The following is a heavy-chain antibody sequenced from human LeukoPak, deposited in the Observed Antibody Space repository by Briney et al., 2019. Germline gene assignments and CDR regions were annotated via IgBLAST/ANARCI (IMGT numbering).Heavy chain of an antibody. CDR3: AKTSVGEGRIIGSGYFDN. D-gene: IGHD2-15*01. CDR1: GFSFSSYG. CDR2: ISYDGKNI. J-gene: IGHJ4*02. Sequence: GGSLRLSCVASGFSFSSYGFHWVRQAPGKGLEWVSAISYDGKNIHYPDSVKGRFTISRDNSKNTLYLQMNSLRAEDTAVYYCAKTSVGEGRIIGSGYFDNWGQGTLVTVSS. V-gene: IGHV3-33*06.